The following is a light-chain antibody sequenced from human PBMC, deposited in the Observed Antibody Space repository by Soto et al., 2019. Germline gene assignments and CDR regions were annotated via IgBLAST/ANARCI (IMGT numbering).Light chain of an antibody. CDR2: DAS. CDR3: QQYDNLPFA. J-gene: IGKJ5*01. V-gene: IGKV1-33*01. CDR1: QDISNY. Sequence: DSEMTQSPLSVSASVGDRVTITCQASQDISNYLNWYQQKPGKAPKLLIYDASNLETGVPSRFSGSGSGTDFTFTISSLQPEDIATYYCQQYDNLPFAFGQGTRLENK.